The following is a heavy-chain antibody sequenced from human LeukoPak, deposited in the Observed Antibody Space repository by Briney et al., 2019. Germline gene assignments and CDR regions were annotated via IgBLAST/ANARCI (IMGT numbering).Heavy chain of an antibody. V-gene: IGHV3-23*01. D-gene: IGHD3-3*01. CDR3: ARSGDQDYWYFDL. Sequence: GGSLRLSCAASGFSIRLYVMSWVRQAPGKGLEWVSAMSGSAGNTYYADSVKGRITILRDNSKNMLYLEMNSLRAEDTAVYYCARSGDQDYWYFDLWGRGTLVTVSS. J-gene: IGHJ2*01. CDR1: GFSIRLYV. CDR2: MSGSAGNT.